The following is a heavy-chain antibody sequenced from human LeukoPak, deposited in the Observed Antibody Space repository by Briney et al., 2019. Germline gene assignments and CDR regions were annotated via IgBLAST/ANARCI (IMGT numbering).Heavy chain of an antibody. J-gene: IGHJ4*02. V-gene: IGHV3-30*04. CDR2: ISSDGDNK. CDR1: GFTFSNSA. CDR3: AREGITPFMDY. D-gene: IGHD5-24*01. Sequence: GGSLRLSCAASGFTFSNSAMSWVRQAPGKGLEWVAVISSDGDNKYYADSVKGRFTISRDNSKNTLYLQMNSLRTEDTAVYSCAREGITPFMDYWGQGTLVTVSS.